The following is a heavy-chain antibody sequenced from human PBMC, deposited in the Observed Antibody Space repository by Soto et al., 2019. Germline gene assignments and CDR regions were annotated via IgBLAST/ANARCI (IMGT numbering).Heavy chain of an antibody. V-gene: IGHV2-26*01. J-gene: IGHJ4*02. D-gene: IGHD3-22*01. CDR1: GFSLTNARMG. CDR3: PRTMQGDDYSSGYFGN. Sequence: SGPTLVNPTASLTLTCTVSGFSLTNARMGVSWIRQPPGKALEWLAHISSNDEKSYRITLMSRLTISKDTSKSQVVLTVTNVDPEVTATYYCPRTMQGDDYSSGYFGNWGQGTPVTVSS. CDR2: ISSNDEK.